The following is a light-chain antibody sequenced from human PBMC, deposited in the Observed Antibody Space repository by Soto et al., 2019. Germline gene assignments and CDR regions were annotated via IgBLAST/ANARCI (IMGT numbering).Light chain of an antibody. V-gene: IGKV1-33*01. CDR3: QQYDNLPLP. CDR1: QSITNY. J-gene: IGKJ4*01. CDR2: DAS. Sequence: DIQMTQSPSALSASVGDRVTITCRASQSITNYLNWYQQKPGKAPKLLIYDASNLETGVPSRLSGSGSGTDFTFTISSLQPEDIATYYCQQYDNLPLPFGGGTRWIS.